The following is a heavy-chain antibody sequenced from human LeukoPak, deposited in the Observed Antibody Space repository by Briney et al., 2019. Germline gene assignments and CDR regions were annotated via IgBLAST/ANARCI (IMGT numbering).Heavy chain of an antibody. CDR3: ARENYYGSGSYYKSY. Sequence: GGSLRLSCAASGFTFSTYSMNWVRQAPGKGLEWVSYISSSSSTIYYADSVKGRFTISRDNAKNSLYLQMNSLRAEDTAVYYCARENYYGSGSYYKSYWGQGTLVTVSS. CDR2: ISSSSSTI. J-gene: IGHJ4*02. CDR1: GFTFSTYS. D-gene: IGHD3-10*01. V-gene: IGHV3-48*04.